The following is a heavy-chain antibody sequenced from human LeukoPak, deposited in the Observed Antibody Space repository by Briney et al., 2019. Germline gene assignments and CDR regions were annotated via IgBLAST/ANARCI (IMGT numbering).Heavy chain of an antibody. V-gene: IGHV4-34*01. J-gene: IGHJ5*02. Sequence: PSETLSLTCAVYGGSFSGYYWSWIRQPPGKGLEWSGEINHSGSTNYNPSLKSRVTISVDTSKNQFSLKLSSVTAADTAVYYCAREWLVLSWFDPWGQGTLVTVSS. D-gene: IGHD6-19*01. CDR2: INHSGST. CDR3: AREWLVLSWFDP. CDR1: GGSFSGYY.